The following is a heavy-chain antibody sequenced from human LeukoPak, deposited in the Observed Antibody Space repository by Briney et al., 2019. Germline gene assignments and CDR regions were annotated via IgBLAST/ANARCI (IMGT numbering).Heavy chain of an antibody. Sequence: SETLSLTCSVSGASLSSSNYWGWIRQPPRKGLEWSGSIYYSGSTSYNPSFTSRVTISAGTSHRQFSLELSSVTAVDTAVSYCARNTGSYIAYWGQGTRVTASS. J-gene: IGHJ4*02. CDR2: IYYSGST. CDR3: ARNTGSYIAY. V-gene: IGHV4-39*01. CDR1: GASLSSSNY. D-gene: IGHD1-26*01.